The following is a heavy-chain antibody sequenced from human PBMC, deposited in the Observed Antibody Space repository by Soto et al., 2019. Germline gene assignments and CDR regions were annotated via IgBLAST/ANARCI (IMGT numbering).Heavy chain of an antibody. J-gene: IGHJ6*03. CDR2: INPNSGGT. CDR3: AREDRHNWNGLVYYNMGD. V-gene: IGHV1-2*04. D-gene: IGHD1-1*01. Sequence: ASVKVSCKASGYTFTGYYMHWVRQAPGQGLEWMGWINPNSGGTNYAQKFQGWVTMTRDTSISTAYMELSRLRSDDTAVYYCAREDRHNWNGLVYYNMGDWGKGTTVTVSS. CDR1: GYTFTGYY.